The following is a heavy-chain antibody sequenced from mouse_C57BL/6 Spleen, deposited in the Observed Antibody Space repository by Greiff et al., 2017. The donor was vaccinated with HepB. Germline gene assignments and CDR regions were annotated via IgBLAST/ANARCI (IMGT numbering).Heavy chain of an antibody. J-gene: IGHJ1*03. Sequence: VKVVESGAELARPGASVKLSCKASGYTFTSYGISWVKQRTGQGLEWIGEIYPRSGNTYYNEKFKGKATLTADKSSSTAYMELRSLTSEDSAVYFCARPPTVVATKYFDVWGTGTTVTVSS. V-gene: IGHV1-81*01. CDR3: ARPPTVVATKYFDV. CDR1: GYTFTSYG. CDR2: IYPRSGNT. D-gene: IGHD1-1*01.